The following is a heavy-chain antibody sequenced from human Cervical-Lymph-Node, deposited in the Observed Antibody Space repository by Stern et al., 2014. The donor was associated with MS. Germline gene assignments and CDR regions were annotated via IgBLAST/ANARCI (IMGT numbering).Heavy chain of an antibody. Sequence: SGPTLVKPTQTLTLTCTFSGFSLTTSGVGVGWIRPPPGKALEWLALIYWDDDKRYSPSLRSRLSITKDTSKNQVVLTMSNMDPVDTATYYCAHSGDIYAYDYWGQGTLVTVSS. CDR3: AHSGDIYAYDY. V-gene: IGHV2-5*02. CDR1: GFSLTTSGVG. CDR2: IYWDDDK. J-gene: IGHJ4*02. D-gene: IGHD5-18*01.